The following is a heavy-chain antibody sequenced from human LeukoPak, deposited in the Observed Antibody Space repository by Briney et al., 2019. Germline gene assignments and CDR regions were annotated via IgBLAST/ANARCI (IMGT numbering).Heavy chain of an antibody. V-gene: IGHV4-39*01. J-gene: IGHJ4*02. CDR2: INYSGSI. Sequence: PSETLSLTCTVFGDSIIDSTYYWGWIRQPPGKGLDWIGVINYSGSIYYNPSLRSRVTISVDTSKNQFSLKLNSVTASDTAVYYCARGYDFWGQGTLVTVSS. CDR3: ARGYDF. CDR1: GDSIIDSTYY. D-gene: IGHD3-22*01.